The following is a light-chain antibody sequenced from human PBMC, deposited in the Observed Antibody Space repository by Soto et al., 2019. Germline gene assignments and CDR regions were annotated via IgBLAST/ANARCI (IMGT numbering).Light chain of an antibody. J-gene: IGKJ1*01. CDR2: GAS. CDR1: QSVSSK. CDR3: QQYNNWPST. V-gene: IGKV3-15*01. Sequence: EIVMTQSPATLSVSPGERATLSCRASQSVSSKLAWYQQKPGQAPRLLIYGASTRATGIPARFTGYGSGTEFTLTISRLQSEDFAVYYCQQYNNWPSTFGQGTKVEI.